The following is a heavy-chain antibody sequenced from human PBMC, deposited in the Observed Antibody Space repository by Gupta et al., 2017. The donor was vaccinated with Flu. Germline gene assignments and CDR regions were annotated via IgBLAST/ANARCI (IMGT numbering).Heavy chain of an antibody. Sequence: FKIYAMNWVRQAPGKGLEWVSAISGSGADTFYADSVKGRFSMSRDNSKNTLYLQMNSLRAEDTALYFCARVDFRSSNFDYWGQGTLVTVSS. D-gene: IGHD2-2*03. J-gene: IGHJ4*02. CDR2: ISGSGADT. CDR1: FKIYA. V-gene: IGHV3-23*01. CDR3: ARVDFRSSNFDY.